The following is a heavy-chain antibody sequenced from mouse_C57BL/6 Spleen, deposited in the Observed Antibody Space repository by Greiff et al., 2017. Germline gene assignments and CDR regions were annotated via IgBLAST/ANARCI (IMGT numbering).Heavy chain of an antibody. CDR2: INPSNGGT. CDR1: GYTFTSYW. D-gene: IGHD1-1*01. Sequence: VQLQQPGTELVKPGASVKLSCKASGYTFTSYWMHWVKQRPGQGLEWIGNINPSNGGTNYNEKFKSKATLTVDKSSSTAYMQLSSLTSEDSAVYYYARGSYGSTPYWYFDVWGTGTTVTVSS. J-gene: IGHJ1*03. CDR3: ARGSYGSTPYWYFDV. V-gene: IGHV1-53*01.